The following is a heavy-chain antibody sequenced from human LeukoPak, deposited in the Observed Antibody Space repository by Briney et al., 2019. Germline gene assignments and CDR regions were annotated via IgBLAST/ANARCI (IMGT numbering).Heavy chain of an antibody. CDR3: AREKASTTGTTDYDY. D-gene: IGHD1-1*01. Sequence: PGGSLRLSYAASEFTFSSYEMNWVRQAPGKGLEWVSYISSSGSTILYADSVKGRFTISRDNAKNSLFLQMNSLRAGDTAVYYCAREKASTTGTTDYDYWGQGTLVTVSS. J-gene: IGHJ4*02. CDR1: EFTFSSYE. V-gene: IGHV3-48*03. CDR2: ISSSGSTI.